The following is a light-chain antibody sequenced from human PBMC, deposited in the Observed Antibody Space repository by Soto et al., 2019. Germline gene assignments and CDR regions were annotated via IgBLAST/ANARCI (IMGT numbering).Light chain of an antibody. CDR1: SSNIGAGYD. J-gene: IGLJ2*01. CDR2: GNS. V-gene: IGLV1-40*01. CDR3: QSYDSSLSGTVV. Sequence: QSVLTQAPSVSGAPGQRVTIACTGSSSNIGAGYDVHWYQQLPGTAPKLLIYGNSNRPSGVPDRFSGSKSGTSASLAITGLQAEYEADYYCQSYDSSLSGTVVFGGGTKLTGL.